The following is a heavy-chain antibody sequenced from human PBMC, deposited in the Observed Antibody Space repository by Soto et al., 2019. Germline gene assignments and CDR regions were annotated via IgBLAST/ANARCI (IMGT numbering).Heavy chain of an antibody. CDR1: GFIFSSFG. Sequence: PGGSLRLSCAASGFIFSSFGMHWVRQAPGKGLEWVAHIWYDGSNTYYADSVKGRFTISRDNSRNTLYLQMNSLRAEDTAVYYCANLYQPFDYWGQGTLVTVSS. D-gene: IGHD2-2*01. CDR2: IWYDGSNT. V-gene: IGHV3-33*06. CDR3: ANLYQPFDY. J-gene: IGHJ4*02.